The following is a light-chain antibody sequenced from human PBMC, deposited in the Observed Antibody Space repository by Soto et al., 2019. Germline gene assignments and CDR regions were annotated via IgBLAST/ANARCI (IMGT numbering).Light chain of an antibody. V-gene: IGKV1-9*01. CDR3: QQLNNYPIT. Sequence: DIRLTQSPSFLSASVGDRVTITCRASQGIGNNLAWYQGKLGKAPKLLIYTVSTLQSGVPSRFSGSGSGTEFSLTISSLKAEDFATYYCQQLNNYPITFGQGTRLETK. J-gene: IGKJ5*01. CDR1: QGIGNN. CDR2: TVS.